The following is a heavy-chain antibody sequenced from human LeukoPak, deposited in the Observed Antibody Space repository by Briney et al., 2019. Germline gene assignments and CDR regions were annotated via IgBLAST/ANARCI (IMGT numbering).Heavy chain of an antibody. D-gene: IGHD2-2*01. CDR3: ARSYAHDY. CDR2: INHSGST. Sequence: PSETLSLTCAVYGGSFSGDYWSWIRQPPGKGLEWIGEINHSGSTNYDPSLKSRVTISVDTSKNQFSLKLSSVTAADTAVYYCARSYAHDYWGQGTLVTVSS. CDR1: GGSFSGDY. V-gene: IGHV4-34*01. J-gene: IGHJ4*02.